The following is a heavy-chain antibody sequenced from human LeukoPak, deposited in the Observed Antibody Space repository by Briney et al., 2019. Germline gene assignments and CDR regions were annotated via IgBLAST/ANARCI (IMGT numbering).Heavy chain of an antibody. CDR3: AQRGDSSFNWFDP. V-gene: IGHV4-34*01. D-gene: IGHD3-16*01. Sequence: SETLSLTCAVYGGSFSGYYWSWIRQPPGKGLEWIGEINHSGSTNYNPSLKSQVTISVDTSKNQFSLKLSSVTAADTAVYYCAQRGDSSFNWFDPWGQGTLVTVSS. CDR2: INHSGST. CDR1: GGSFSGYY. J-gene: IGHJ5*02.